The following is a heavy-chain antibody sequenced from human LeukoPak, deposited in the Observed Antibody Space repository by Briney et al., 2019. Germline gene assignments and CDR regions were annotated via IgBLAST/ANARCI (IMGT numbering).Heavy chain of an antibody. Sequence: SETLSLTCAVYGGSFSSYYWSWIRQPAGKGLEWIGHIYYSGNTNYNPSLKSRLSLSVDTSKNQFSLKLNSVTAADTAVYYCARDHLPDWYFDLWGRGTLVTVSS. J-gene: IGHJ2*01. CDR3: ARDHLPDWYFDL. CDR1: GGSFSSYY. CDR2: IYYSGNT. V-gene: IGHV4-4*07.